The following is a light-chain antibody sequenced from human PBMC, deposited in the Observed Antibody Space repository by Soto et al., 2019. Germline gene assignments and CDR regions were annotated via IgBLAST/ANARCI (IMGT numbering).Light chain of an antibody. CDR3: QHYETSPVYT. CDR2: GAS. Sequence: EIVLTQSPGTLSLSPGEGATLSCRASQSVSGNYLAWYQQSPGQPPRLLIYGASSRATGIPDRFSGSGSGTDFTLTISRLEPEDVAVYYCQHYETSPVYTFGPGTKVEIK. V-gene: IGKV3-20*01. J-gene: IGKJ2*01. CDR1: QSVSGNY.